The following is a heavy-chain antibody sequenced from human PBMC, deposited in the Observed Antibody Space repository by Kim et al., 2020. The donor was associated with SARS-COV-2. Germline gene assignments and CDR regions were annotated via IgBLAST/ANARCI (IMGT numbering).Heavy chain of an antibody. Sequence: ADAVKGRFTISRDNAKNKLYLQMNSRRAEDTAVYYCAKPPGGGYDTLFDYWGQGTLVTVSS. J-gene: IGHJ4*02. D-gene: IGHD5-12*01. CDR3: AKPPGGGYDTLFDY. V-gene: IGHV3-23*01.